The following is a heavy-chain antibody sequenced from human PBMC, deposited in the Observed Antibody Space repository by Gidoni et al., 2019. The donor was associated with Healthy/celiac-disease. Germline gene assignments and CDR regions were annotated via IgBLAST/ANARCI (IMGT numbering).Heavy chain of an antibody. CDR2: INPSGGST. CDR3: ARGGLRVLEWLHYQIDY. J-gene: IGHJ4*02. D-gene: IGHD3-3*01. Sequence: QVQLVQSAAEVKKPGASVKVSCQASGYPFTSYYMHWVRQAPGQGLEWIGIINPSGGSTSYAQKFQGRVTMTRDTSTSTVYMELSSLRSEDTAVYYCARGGLRVLEWLHYQIDYWGQGTLVTVSS. CDR1: GYPFTSYY. V-gene: IGHV1-46*01.